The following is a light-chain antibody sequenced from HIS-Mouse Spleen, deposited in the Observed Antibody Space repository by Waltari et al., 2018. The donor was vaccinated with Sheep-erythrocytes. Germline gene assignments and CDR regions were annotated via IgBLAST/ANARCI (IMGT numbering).Light chain of an antibody. V-gene: IGLV6-57*04. J-gene: IGLJ3*02. CDR1: SGSIASNY. Sequence: NFMLTQPHSVSESPGKTVTISCTRSSGSIASNYVQWYQQRPGSAPTTVIYGDNQRPSGVPDRFSGSIDSSSHSASLTISGLKTEDEADYYCQSYDSSNHGVFGGGTKLTVL. CDR2: GDN. CDR3: QSYDSSNHGV.